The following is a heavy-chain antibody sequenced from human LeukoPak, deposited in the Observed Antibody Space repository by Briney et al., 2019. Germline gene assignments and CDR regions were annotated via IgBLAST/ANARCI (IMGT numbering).Heavy chain of an antibody. CDR1: GFTFSSYE. Sequence: PGGSLRLSCAASGFTFSSYEMNWVRQAPGKGLEWVSYISSSGSTIYYADSVKGRFTISRDNAKNSLYLQMNSLRAEDTALYYCAKSLLGIAFDIWGQGTMVTVSS. J-gene: IGHJ3*02. CDR2: ISSSGSTI. D-gene: IGHD1-26*01. V-gene: IGHV3-48*03. CDR3: AKSLLGIAFDI.